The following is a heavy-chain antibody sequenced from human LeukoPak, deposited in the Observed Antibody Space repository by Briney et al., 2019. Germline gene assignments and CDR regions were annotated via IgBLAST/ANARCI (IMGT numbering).Heavy chain of an antibody. D-gene: IGHD1-26*01. J-gene: IGHJ4*02. CDR3: ARDRYSGSYFGY. Sequence: ASVKVSCKASGYTFTSYAMHWVRQAPGQRLEWMGWINAGNGNTKYSQKFQGRVTFTRDTSASTAYMELSSLRSEDTAVYYCARDRYSGSYFGYWGQGTLVTVSS. CDR1: GYTFTSYA. CDR2: INAGNGNT. V-gene: IGHV1-3*01.